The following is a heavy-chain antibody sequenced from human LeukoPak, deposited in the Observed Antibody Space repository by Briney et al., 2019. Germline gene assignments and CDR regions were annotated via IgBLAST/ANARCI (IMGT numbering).Heavy chain of an antibody. J-gene: IGHJ6*03. V-gene: IGHV4-59*01. CDR3: ARCHCSGGSCYSGYYYMDV. D-gene: IGHD2-15*01. CDR1: GGSISSYY. CDR2: IYYSGST. Sequence: PSETLSLTXTVSGGSISSYYWSWIRQPPGKGLEWIGYIYYSGSTNYNPSLKSRVTISVDTSKNQFSLKLSSVTAADTAVYYCARCHCSGGSCYSGYYYMDVWGKGTTVTVSS.